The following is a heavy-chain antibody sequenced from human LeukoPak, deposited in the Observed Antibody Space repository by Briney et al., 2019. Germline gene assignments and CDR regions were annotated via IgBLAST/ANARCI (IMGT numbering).Heavy chain of an antibody. CDR2: INHSGST. CDR3: ARTYSSMDV. CDR1: GFTFSDYY. V-gene: IGHV4-34*01. D-gene: IGHD6-13*01. J-gene: IGHJ6*03. Sequence: KPGGSLRLSCAASGFTFSDYYMSWIRQPPGKGLEWIGEINHSGSTNYNPSLKSRVTISVDTSKNQFSLKLSSVTAADTAVYYCARTYSSMDVWGKGTTVTVSS.